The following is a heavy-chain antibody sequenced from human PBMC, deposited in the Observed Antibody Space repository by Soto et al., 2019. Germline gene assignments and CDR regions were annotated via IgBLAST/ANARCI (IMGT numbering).Heavy chain of an antibody. Sequence: QVQLQQWGARLLEPSETLALTCDVYGGSFSGYCWTWISQPPGTGLEWIGDINHSGSPNYNPSLKSRVTISVDTSKNQFSLKLTSVTAADTAVYYCARDKITGLFDYWGQGTLVTVSS. CDR2: INHSGSP. CDR3: ARDKITGLFDY. D-gene: IGHD2-8*02. J-gene: IGHJ4*02. CDR1: GGSFSGYC. V-gene: IGHV4-34*01.